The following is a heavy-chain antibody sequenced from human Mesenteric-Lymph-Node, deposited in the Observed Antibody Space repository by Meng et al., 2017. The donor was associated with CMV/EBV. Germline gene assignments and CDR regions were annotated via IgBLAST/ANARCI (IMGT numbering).Heavy chain of an antibody. CDR1: GYTFTGYY. D-gene: IGHD3-3*01. J-gene: IGHJ5*02. V-gene: IGHV1-2*02. CDR3: VRVLVDFWSGYSPSLWFDP. Sequence: ASVKVSCKASGYTFTGYYMHWVRQAPGQGLEWMGWINPNSGGTNYAQKFQGRVTMTRDTSISTAYMELSRLRSDDTAVYYCVRVLVDFWSGYSPSLWFDPWGQGTLVTVSS. CDR2: INPNSGGT.